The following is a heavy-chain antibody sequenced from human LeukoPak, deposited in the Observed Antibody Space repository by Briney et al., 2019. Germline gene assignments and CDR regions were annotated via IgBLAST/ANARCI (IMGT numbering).Heavy chain of an antibody. CDR1: GFTFSSYW. J-gene: IGHJ4*02. V-gene: IGHV3-7*05. Sequence: GGSLRLSCAASGFTFSSYWMNWVRQAPGKGLEWVANIKQDGSEKYYVDSVKGRFTISRDNAKNSLYLQMSSLRAEDTAVYYCAKRADNTHYAFDYWGQGTLVTVSS. CDR3: AKRADNTHYAFDY. D-gene: IGHD3-16*01. CDR2: IKQDGSEK.